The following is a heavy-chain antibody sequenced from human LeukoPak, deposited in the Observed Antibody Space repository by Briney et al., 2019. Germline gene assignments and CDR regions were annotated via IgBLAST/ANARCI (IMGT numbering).Heavy chain of an antibody. V-gene: IGHV1-69*13. J-gene: IGHJ4*02. D-gene: IGHD2-15*01. CDR2: IIPIFGTA. Sequence: GASVTVSCKASGGTFSSYAISWVRQAPGQGLEWMGGIIPIFGTANYAQKFQGRVTITADESTSTAYMELSSLRSEDTAVYYCAGDYCSGGSCYFGYWGQGTLVTVSS. CDR3: AGDYCSGGSCYFGY. CDR1: GGTFSSYA.